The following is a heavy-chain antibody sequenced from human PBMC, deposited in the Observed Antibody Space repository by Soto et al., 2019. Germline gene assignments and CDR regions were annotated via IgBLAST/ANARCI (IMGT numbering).Heavy chain of an antibody. CDR2: IYYSGST. CDR3: ARGGAMVRGVISWFDP. V-gene: IGHV4-31*03. CDR1: GGSIISGGYY. Sequence: SETLSLTCTVSGGSIISGGYYWSWIRQHPGKGLEWIGYIYYSGSTYYNPSLKSRVTISVDTSKNQFSLKLSSVTAADTAVYYCARGGAMVRGVISWFDPWGQGTLVTVSS. D-gene: IGHD3-10*01. J-gene: IGHJ5*02.